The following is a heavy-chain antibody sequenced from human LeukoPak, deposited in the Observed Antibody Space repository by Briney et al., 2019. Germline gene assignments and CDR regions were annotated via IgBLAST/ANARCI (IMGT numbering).Heavy chain of an antibody. CDR1: GFTFSSYS. Sequence: PGGSLRLSCAASGFTFSSYSMNWVRQAPGKGLEGVSSISSSSSYIYYADSVKGRFTISRDNAKNSLYLQMNSLRAEDTAVYYCARGGDSSGYIAEYFQHWGQGTLVTVSS. CDR3: ARGGDSSGYIAEYFQH. CDR2: ISSSSSYI. V-gene: IGHV3-21*01. D-gene: IGHD3-22*01. J-gene: IGHJ1*01.